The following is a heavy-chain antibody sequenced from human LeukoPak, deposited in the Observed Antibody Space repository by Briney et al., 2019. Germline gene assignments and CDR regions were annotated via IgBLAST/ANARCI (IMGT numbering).Heavy chain of an antibody. CDR2: VFYTGST. CDR1: GGSITNYY. J-gene: IGHJ1*01. Sequence: PSETLSLTCTVSGGSITNYYWNWIRQPPGKGLEWIGYVFYTGSTNYNPSLKSRVTISLDTSKNQFALKLTSVNAADTAIYYCVTAVSGHSSYHQWGQGTLVTVSS. D-gene: IGHD4-11*01. CDR3: VTAVSGHSSYHQ. V-gene: IGHV4-59*01.